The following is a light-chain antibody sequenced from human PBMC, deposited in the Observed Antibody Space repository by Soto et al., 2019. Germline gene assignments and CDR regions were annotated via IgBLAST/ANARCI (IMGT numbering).Light chain of an antibody. CDR2: EVN. CDR3: SSYRSGSTKI. V-gene: IGLV2-14*01. J-gene: IGLJ1*01. Sequence: QSVLTQPASVSGSPGQSITISCTGTSTDIGGYKYVSWYQQYPGKAPKLMIYEVNYRPSGVSNRFSGSKSGNTASLTISGLQPEDEADYYCSSYRSGSTKIFGSGTKLTVL. CDR1: STDIGGYKY.